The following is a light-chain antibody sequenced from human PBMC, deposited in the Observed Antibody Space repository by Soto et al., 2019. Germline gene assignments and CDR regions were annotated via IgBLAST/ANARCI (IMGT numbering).Light chain of an antibody. CDR3: QQYYSTLYT. CDR2: WAS. J-gene: IGKJ2*01. Sequence: DIVMTQSPDSLAVSLGERATINCKSSQSVLYSSNNKNYLAWYQQKPGQPPKLLIYWASTRESGVPDRFSGSGSGSDFTLTISSQQAEDVAVYYCQQYYSTLYTFGQGTKLEIK. CDR1: QSVLYSSNNKNY. V-gene: IGKV4-1*01.